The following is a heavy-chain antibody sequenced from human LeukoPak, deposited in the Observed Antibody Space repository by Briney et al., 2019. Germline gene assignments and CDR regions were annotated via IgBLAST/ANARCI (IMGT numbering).Heavy chain of an antibody. V-gene: IGHV3-72*01. J-gene: IGHJ4*02. CDR2: IRKNVDSYST. CDR1: GFTFSDHF. D-gene: IGHD1-26*01. CDR3: VRLSGNYLDY. Sequence: PGGSLRLSCAASGFTFSDHFMDWVRQAPWKGLEWVGRIRKNVDSYSTEYAASVKGRFTISRDDSKNSLYLQMNSLETEDTAVYYCVRLSGNYLDYWGQGTLVTVSS.